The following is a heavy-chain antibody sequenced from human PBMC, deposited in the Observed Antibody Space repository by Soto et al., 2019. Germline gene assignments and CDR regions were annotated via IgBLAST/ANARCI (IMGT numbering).Heavy chain of an antibody. J-gene: IGHJ5*02. CDR1: GYTFTGYY. D-gene: IGHD4-17*01. Sequence: GASVKVSCKASGYTFTGYYMHWVRQAPGQGLEWMGRIIPNLGIANYAQKLQGRVTITADKSTSTAYMELSSLRSEDTAVYYCARVRDYGDPAWGQGTLVTVSS. CDR3: ARVRDYGDPA. CDR2: IIPNLGIA. V-gene: IGHV1-69*04.